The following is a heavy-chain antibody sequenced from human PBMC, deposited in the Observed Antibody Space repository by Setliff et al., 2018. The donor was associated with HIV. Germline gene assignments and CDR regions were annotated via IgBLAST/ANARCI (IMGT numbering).Heavy chain of an antibody. CDR3: AKGVVVAAAGLQDRKFYYLFGMDV. Sequence: PGGSLRLSCAASGFTFSTYGMSWVRQAPGKGLEWVSTISGNADTAYYADSVKGRFTSSRDKSKNTLYLQMDRLSAEDTGVYYCAKGVVVAAAGLQDRKFYYLFGMDVWGQGTTVTVSS. V-gene: IGHV3-23*01. J-gene: IGHJ6*02. CDR1: GFTFSTYG. D-gene: IGHD6-13*01. CDR2: ISGNADTA.